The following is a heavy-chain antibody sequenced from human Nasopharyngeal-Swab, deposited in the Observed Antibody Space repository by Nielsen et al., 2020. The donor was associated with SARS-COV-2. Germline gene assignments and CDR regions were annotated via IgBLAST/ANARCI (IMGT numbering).Heavy chain of an antibody. J-gene: IGHJ5*02. CDR1: GGSISSYY. CDR2: IYYSGRT. Sequence: SETLSLTCTVSGGSISSYYWSWIRQPPGKGLEWIGYIYYSGRTNYNPSLKSRVTISVDTSKNQFSLKLSSVTAADRAVYYCARFDYWFDPWGQGTLVTVSS. V-gene: IGHV4-59*13. D-gene: IGHD3-9*01. CDR3: ARFDYWFDP.